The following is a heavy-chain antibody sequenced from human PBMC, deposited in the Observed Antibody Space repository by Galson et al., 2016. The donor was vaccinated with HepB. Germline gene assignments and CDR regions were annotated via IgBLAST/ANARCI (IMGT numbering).Heavy chain of an antibody. Sequence: SLRLSCAASGFTFSGYAMHWVRQAPGKGLEWVAVVSYDGSIISYADSVKGRFTISRHNSTTTLYLQMNSLRAEDTALYYCVRDLDDYIWGTYRTLDYWGQGTLVTVSS. V-gene: IGHV3-30*04. CDR1: GFTFSGYA. CDR3: VRDLDDYIWGTYRTLDY. J-gene: IGHJ4*02. D-gene: IGHD3-16*01. CDR2: VSYDGSII.